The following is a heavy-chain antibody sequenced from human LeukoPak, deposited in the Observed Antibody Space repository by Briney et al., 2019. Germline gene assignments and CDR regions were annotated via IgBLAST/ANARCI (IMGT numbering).Heavy chain of an antibody. CDR1: GGSFSGYY. Sequence: SETLSLTCAVYGGSFSGYYWSWIRQPPGKGLEWIGEINHSGSTNCNPSLKRRVTISVDTSKNQFSLKLSSVTAADTAVYYCAGSYYYDSSGPYFDYWGQGTLVTVSP. J-gene: IGHJ4*02. CDR2: INHSGST. V-gene: IGHV4-34*01. D-gene: IGHD3-22*01. CDR3: AGSYYYDSSGPYFDY.